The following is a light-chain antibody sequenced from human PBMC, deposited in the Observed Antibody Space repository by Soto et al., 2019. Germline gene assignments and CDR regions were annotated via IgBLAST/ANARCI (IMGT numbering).Light chain of an antibody. V-gene: IGKV3-11*01. Sequence: ETVLTQSPATLSLSPGERATLSCRASQSVSSYLAWYQQKPGQAPRLLIYDASNRATGIPARFSGSGSGTDFTLPSSSLEPEDFAVYYCQQRSNWPPVTFGQGTRLEIK. CDR3: QQRSNWPPVT. CDR2: DAS. CDR1: QSVSSY. J-gene: IGKJ5*01.